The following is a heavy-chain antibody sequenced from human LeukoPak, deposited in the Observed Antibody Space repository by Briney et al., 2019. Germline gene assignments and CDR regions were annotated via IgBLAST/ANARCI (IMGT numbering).Heavy chain of an antibody. CDR3: ARDGYDSSGYYD. V-gene: IGHV3-20*04. J-gene: IGHJ4*02. CDR2: INWNGGST. Sequence: PGGSLRLSCAASGFTFGDYGMSSVRQAPGKGLEWVSGINWNGGSTGYADSVKGRFTISRDNAKNSLYLQMNSLRAEDTALYYCARDGYDSSGYYDWGQGTLVTVSS. D-gene: IGHD3-22*01. CDR1: GFTFGDYG.